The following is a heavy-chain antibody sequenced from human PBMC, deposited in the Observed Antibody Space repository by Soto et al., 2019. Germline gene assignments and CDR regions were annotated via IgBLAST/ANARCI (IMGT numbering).Heavy chain of an antibody. D-gene: IGHD3-22*01. CDR3: ARYRLPSSQYYYDSSGYYYPDY. CDR1: GYTFTSYG. Sequence: ASVKVSCKASGYTFTSYGISWVRPAPGQGLEWMGWINAYNGNTNYAQKLQGGVTMTTDTSTSTAYMELRSLRSGDTAVYYCARYRLPSSQYYYDSSGYYYPDYWGQGTLVTVSS. CDR2: INAYNGNT. V-gene: IGHV1-18*04. J-gene: IGHJ4*02.